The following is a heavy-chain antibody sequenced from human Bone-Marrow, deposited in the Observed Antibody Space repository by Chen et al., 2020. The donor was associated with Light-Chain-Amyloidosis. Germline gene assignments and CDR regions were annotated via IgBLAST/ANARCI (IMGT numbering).Heavy chain of an antibody. CDR3: ARNCTSEIRGGWFDP. V-gene: IGHV4-39*01. CDR1: GGSITSSGYY. D-gene: IGHD2-8*01. Sequence: QLQLQEAGPGLVKPSETLSLTCTISGGSITSSGYYWGWFRQPPGKGLEWVATVYYGGSTYYNPALKNRVLIPVDTSRNQFSLKLASVTASDTAVYFCARNCTSEIRGGWFDPWGPGTLVTVSS. J-gene: IGHJ5*02. CDR2: VYYGGST.